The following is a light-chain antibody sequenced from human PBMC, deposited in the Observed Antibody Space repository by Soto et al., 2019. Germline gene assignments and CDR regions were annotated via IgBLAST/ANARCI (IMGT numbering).Light chain of an antibody. J-gene: IGLJ1*01. CDR2: DAT. CDR3: YSYAGTYTFV. CDR1: ANDVGGHNY. V-gene: IGLV2-11*01. Sequence: QSALTQPRSVSGSPGQSATISCTGTANDVGGHNYVSWYQQHPGEAPKLLIYDATERPSGVPDRFSGSKSGNTASLTISGLQTEDEADYYCYSYAGTYTFVFGTGTKVTVL.